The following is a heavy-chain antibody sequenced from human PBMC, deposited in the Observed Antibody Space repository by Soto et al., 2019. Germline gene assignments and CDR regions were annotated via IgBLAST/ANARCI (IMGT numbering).Heavy chain of an antibody. CDR2: IYHSGST. D-gene: IGHD3-10*01. Sequence: SETLSLTCAVSGGSISSGGYSWSWIRQPPGKGLEWIGYIYHSGSTYYNPSLKSRVTISVDRSKNQFSLKLSSVTAADTAVYYCARDSRYYGSGANDYYYYGMDVWGQGTTVTVSS. V-gene: IGHV4-30-2*01. J-gene: IGHJ6*02. CDR1: GGSISSGGYS. CDR3: ARDSRYYGSGANDYYYYGMDV.